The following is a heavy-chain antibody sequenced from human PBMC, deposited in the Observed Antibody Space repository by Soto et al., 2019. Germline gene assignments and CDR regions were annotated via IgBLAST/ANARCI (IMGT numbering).Heavy chain of an antibody. D-gene: IGHD1-26*01. V-gene: IGHV3-30-3*01. Sequence: QVQLVESGGVVVQPGRSLRLSCAASGFTFYSFAMHWVRQAPGKGLEWVAVISYDGNNKYYADSVKGRFTISRDNSENPLYLQMNSLRAEDTALYYCARGAGGWEDYYGMDVWGQGTTVTVSS. CDR3: ARGAGGWEDYYGMDV. J-gene: IGHJ6*02. CDR2: ISYDGNNK. CDR1: GFTFYSFA.